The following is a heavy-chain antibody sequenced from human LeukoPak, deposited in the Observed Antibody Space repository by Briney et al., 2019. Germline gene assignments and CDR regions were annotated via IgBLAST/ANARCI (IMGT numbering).Heavy chain of an antibody. D-gene: IGHD2-15*01. J-gene: IGHJ4*02. V-gene: IGHV1-69*13. CDR3: ARADCSGGSCYSMAFDY. CDR2: IIPIFGTA. CDR1: GYTFTSYG. Sequence: ASVKVSCKASGYTFTSYGISWVRQAPGQGLEWMGGIIPIFGTANYAQKFQGRVTITADESTSTAYMELSSLRSEDTAVYYCARADCSGGSCYSMAFDYWGQGTLVTVSS.